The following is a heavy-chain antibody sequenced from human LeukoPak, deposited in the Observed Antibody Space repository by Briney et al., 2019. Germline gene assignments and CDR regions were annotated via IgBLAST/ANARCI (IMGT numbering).Heavy chain of an antibody. D-gene: IGHD2-21*02. CDR1: GGSISSYY. Sequence: SETLSLTCTVSGGSISSYYWSWIRQPPGKGLEWIGYIYYSGSTNYNPSLKSRVTISADTSKKQFSLKLNSVTAADTAVYYCARDIKGDYYFDHWGQGTLVTVSS. CDR3: ARDIKGDYYFDH. J-gene: IGHJ4*02. V-gene: IGHV4-59*12. CDR2: IYYSGST.